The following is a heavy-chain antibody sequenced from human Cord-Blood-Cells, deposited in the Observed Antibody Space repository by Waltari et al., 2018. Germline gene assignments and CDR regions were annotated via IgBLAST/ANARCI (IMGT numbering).Heavy chain of an antibody. CDR1: GGSIRSGGYY. CDR3: ARGREPHNFDY. J-gene: IGHJ4*02. Sequence: QVQLQESGPGLVKPSQTLSLTCTVSGGSIRSGGYYWRWIRQHPGKGLEWIGFIYYSGSTYYNPSLKSRVTISVDTSKNQFSLKLSSVTAADTAVYYCARGREPHNFDYWGQGTLVTVSS. V-gene: IGHV4-31*03. CDR2: IYYSGST.